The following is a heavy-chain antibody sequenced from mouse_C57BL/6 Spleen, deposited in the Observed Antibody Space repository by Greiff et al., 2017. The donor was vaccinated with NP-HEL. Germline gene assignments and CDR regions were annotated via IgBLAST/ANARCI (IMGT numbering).Heavy chain of an antibody. CDR2: LWSGGST. Sequence: QVQLQQSGPGLVQPSQSLSVTCTVSGFSLTSYGVHWVRQSPGKGLEWLGVLWSGGSTDYNAAFISRLSISKDNSKSQVFFKMNSLQADDTAIYSSARNDKSYFDCWGQGTTLTVSS. V-gene: IGHV2-2*01. CDR1: GFSLTSYG. CDR3: ARNDKSYFDC. J-gene: IGHJ2*01.